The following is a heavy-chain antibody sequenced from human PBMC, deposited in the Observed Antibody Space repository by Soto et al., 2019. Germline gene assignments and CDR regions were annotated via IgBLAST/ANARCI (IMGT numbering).Heavy chain of an antibody. CDR2: IYYSGST. CDR1: GGSISSGGYY. J-gene: IGHJ4*02. CDR3: ARDSGYYDSRTFDY. V-gene: IGHV4-31*03. Sequence: PSETLSLTCTVSGGSISSGGYYWSWIRQHPGKGLEWIGYIYYSGSTYYNPSLKSRVTISVDTSKNQFSLKLSSVTAADTAVYYCARDSGYYDSRTFDYWGQGTLVTVSS. D-gene: IGHD3-22*01.